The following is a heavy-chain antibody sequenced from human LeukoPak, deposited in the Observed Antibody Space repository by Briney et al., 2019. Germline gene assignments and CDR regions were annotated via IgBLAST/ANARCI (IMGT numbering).Heavy chain of an antibody. D-gene: IGHD1-26*01. V-gene: IGHV3-33*01. CDR3: ASGPLWVDY. J-gene: IGHJ4*02. CDR1: GFTFSSYG. Sequence: GGSLRLSCAASGFTFSSYGMHWVRQAPGKGLEWVAVIWYDGSNKYYADSVRGRFTISRDDSKNTLYLQMDSLRAEDTAVYYCASGPLWVDYWGQGTLVTVSS. CDR2: IWYDGSNK.